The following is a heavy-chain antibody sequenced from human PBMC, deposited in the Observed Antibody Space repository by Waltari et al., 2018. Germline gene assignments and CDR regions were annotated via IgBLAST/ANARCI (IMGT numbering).Heavy chain of an antibody. Sequence: QVQLVQSGAEVKKPGSSVTVSCKASGGSFAGYGMRWVRQAPGQGLEWMGGIIPTVGTTNYAQKFQGRVTINADKSTSTAYMHLTSLRSEDAAVYYCAGGYYESSGFSFYYFYHMDVWGKGTTVTVSS. D-gene: IGHD3-22*01. CDR2: IIPTVGTT. CDR1: GGSFAGYG. J-gene: IGHJ6*03. V-gene: IGHV1-69*14. CDR3: AGGYYESSGFSFYYFYHMDV.